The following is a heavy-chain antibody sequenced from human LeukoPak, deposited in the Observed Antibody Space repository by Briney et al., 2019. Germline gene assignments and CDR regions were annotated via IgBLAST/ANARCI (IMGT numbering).Heavy chain of an antibody. V-gene: IGHV3-30*02. CDR1: RFTVSSNY. CDR2: IRYDGSNE. J-gene: IGHJ4*02. D-gene: IGHD6-19*01. Sequence: GGSLRLSCAASRFTVSSNYMSWVRQAPGKGLEWVAFIRYDGSNEYYADSVKGRFTISRDKSKNTLSLQMNGLRAEDTAVYYCAPQWLATSPFDYWGQGTLVTVSS. CDR3: APQWLATSPFDY.